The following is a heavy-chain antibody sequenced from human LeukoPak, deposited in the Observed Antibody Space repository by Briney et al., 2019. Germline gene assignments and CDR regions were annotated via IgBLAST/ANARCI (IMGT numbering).Heavy chain of an antibody. CDR1: GFTFSNAW. D-gene: IGHD1-26*01. Sequence: PGGSLRLSCAASGFTFSNAWMSWVRQAPGKGLEWIGYIYYSGSTNYSPSLKSRVTISLDTSKNQFSLKLRSVTAADTAVYYCARGVNSGYFDYCGQGTLVTVSS. J-gene: IGHJ4*02. CDR2: IYYSGST. CDR3: ARGVNSGYFDY. V-gene: IGHV4-59*01.